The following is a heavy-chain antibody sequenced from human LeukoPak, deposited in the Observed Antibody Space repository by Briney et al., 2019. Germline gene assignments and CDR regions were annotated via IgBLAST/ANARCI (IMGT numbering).Heavy chain of an antibody. J-gene: IGHJ4*02. CDR2: LNEDGSFT. CDR3: SMDLSGRDDY. CDR1: GFSFSGHW. V-gene: IGHV3-74*01. D-gene: IGHD3-10*01. Sequence: PGGSLRLSCTASGFSFSGHWMHWARQLPGKGLVWVSRLNEDGSFTTYADSVKGRFTISRDNAKNTLYLEMNRLRAEDTAVYYCSMDLSGRDDYWGQGTLVTVSS.